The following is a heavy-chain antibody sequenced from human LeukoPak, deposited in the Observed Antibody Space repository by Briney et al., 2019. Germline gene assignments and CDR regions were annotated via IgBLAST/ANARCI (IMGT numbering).Heavy chain of an antibody. V-gene: IGHV1-2*02. CDR3: ARGGDDSGLYFAY. J-gene: IGHJ4*02. Sequence: EASVKVSCKASGYSFTGFYIHWVRQAPGQGLEWMAWINPQSGATNYAQKFKGRITTTRDMSITTAYMEVTTLRSDDTAVCYCARGGDDSGLYFAYWGQGTLVTVSS. CDR1: GYSFTGFY. CDR2: INPQSGAT. D-gene: IGHD3-22*01.